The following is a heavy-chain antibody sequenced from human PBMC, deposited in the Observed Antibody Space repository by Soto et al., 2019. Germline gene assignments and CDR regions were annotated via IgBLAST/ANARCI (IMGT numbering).Heavy chain of an antibody. J-gene: IGHJ4*02. D-gene: IGHD4-17*01. V-gene: IGHV4-59*08. CDR1: GGSISSYY. CDR2: IFYSGST. Sequence: SETLSLTCTVSGGSISSYYWSWIRQPPGKGLELIAYIFYSGSTNYNPSLKSRVTISVDTSKNQFSLKLSSVTAADTAVYYCARNYGDYVDYWGQGTLVTVSS. CDR3: ARNYGDYVDY.